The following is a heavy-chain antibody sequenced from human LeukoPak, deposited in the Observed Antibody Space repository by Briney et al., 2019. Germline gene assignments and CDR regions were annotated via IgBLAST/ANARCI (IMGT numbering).Heavy chain of an antibody. CDR3: ARVIGYCSSTSCFGYFDY. CDR2: ISNSGTYT. D-gene: IGHD2-2*01. J-gene: IGHJ4*02. CDR1: GFTFSDYY. V-gene: IGHV3-11*03. Sequence: PGGSLRLSCAASGFTFSDYYMSWIRQAPGKGLEWVSYISNSGTYTNYADSVRGRFTISRDNAKNALYLQMDSLRAEDTAVYYCARVIGYCSSTSCFGYFDYWGQGTLVTVSS.